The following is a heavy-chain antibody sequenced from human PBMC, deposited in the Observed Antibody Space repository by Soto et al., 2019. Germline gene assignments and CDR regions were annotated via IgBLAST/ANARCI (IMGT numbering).Heavy chain of an antibody. CDR1: GFTFSSYA. CDR2: ISYDGSNK. D-gene: IGHD6-6*01. CDR3: AREVWYWYSSSSQCFDY. V-gene: IGHV3-30-3*01. Sequence: QVQLVESGGGVVQPGRSLRLSCAASGFTFSSYAMHWVRQAPGKGLEWVAVISYDGSNKYYADSVKGRFTISRDNYKKTLYLPMNSLRAEDTAMDYCAREVWYWYSSSSQCFDYGGQGPLVTVSS. J-gene: IGHJ4*02.